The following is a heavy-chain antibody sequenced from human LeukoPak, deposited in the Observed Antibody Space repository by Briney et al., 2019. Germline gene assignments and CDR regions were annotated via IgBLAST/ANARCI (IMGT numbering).Heavy chain of an antibody. CDR2: IYPGDSDT. D-gene: IGHD5-12*01. CDR1: GYSFNSYW. V-gene: IGHV5-51*01. CDR3: ARLPGIVATIERYFDY. Sequence: GESLKISCKGSGYSFNSYWIGWVRQMPGKGLEWMGIIYPGDSDTRYSPSFQGQVTISADKSISTAYLQWSSLKASDTAMYYCARLPGIVATIERYFDYWGQGTLVTVSS. J-gene: IGHJ4*02.